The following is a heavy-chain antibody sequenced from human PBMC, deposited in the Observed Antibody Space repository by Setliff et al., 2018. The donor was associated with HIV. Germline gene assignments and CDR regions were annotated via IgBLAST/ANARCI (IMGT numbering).Heavy chain of an antibody. CDR1: GGSVDSRDYY. Sequence: SETLSLTCAVSGGSVDSRDYYWGWIRQPPGKGLEWIGNILYGGTTYYTPSLKSRVSISVDTSRNQFSLRLNSVTAADTAVYYCTIPASSLAPNWGRGTQVTVSS. V-gene: IGHV4-39*01. CDR2: ILYGGTT. CDR3: TIPASSLAPN. J-gene: IGHJ4*02.